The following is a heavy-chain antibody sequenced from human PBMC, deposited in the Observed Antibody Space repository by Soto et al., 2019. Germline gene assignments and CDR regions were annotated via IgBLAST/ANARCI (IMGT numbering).Heavy chain of an antibody. CDR3: ASDRPAVAGTGLNY. V-gene: IGHV3-74*01. D-gene: IGHD6-19*01. CDR2: LSDDGSST. J-gene: IGHJ4*02. CDR1: GFPFTTHW. Sequence: GGSPRLSCAASGFPFTTHWMNWVRQAPGQGLVWVSRLSDDGSSTTYADSVKGRFTISRDNAKSTVYLQMNSLRAEDTGVYYCASDRPAVAGTGLNYWGQGTLVTVSS.